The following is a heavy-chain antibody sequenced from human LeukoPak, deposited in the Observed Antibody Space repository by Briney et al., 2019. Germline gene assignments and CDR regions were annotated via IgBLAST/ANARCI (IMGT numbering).Heavy chain of an antibody. CDR3: ARDLTYYGSGSYDY. D-gene: IGHD3-10*01. Sequence: SVKVSCKASGGTFSSYAISWVRQAPGQGLEWMGRIIPIFGTANYAQKFQGRVTITTDESTSTAYMELSGLRSEDTAVYYCARDLTYYGSGSYDYWGQGTLVTVSS. CDR2: IIPIFGTA. V-gene: IGHV1-69*05. J-gene: IGHJ4*02. CDR1: GGTFSSYA.